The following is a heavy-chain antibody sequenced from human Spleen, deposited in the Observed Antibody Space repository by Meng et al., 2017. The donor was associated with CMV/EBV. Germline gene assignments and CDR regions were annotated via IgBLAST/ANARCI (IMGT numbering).Heavy chain of an antibody. CDR1: GGSISSDY. Sequence: VQLQQWGEGLVKRSETTPPSCTASGGSISSDYWRWIRQPAGKGLGWIGRIYTSGSTNYNPSLKSRVTMSVDTSKSQFSLKLSSVTAADTAVYYCTYSSSWVTHPLFDYWGQGTLVTVSS. D-gene: IGHD6-13*01. CDR3: TYSSSWVTHPLFDY. J-gene: IGHJ4*02. CDR2: IYTSGST. V-gene: IGHV4-4*07.